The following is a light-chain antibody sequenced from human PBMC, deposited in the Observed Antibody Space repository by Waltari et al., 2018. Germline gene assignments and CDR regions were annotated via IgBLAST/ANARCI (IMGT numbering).Light chain of an antibody. CDR2: AAS. V-gene: IGKV1-39*01. J-gene: IGKJ2*01. CDR1: QSISSS. Sequence: DMLMTPSPASLYATVGDRVTITCRASQSISSSLNWYQQKPGKAPKLLIYAASTLQSGVPSRFSGSGSGTDFTLTISSLQPEDSATYYCQQGYSTPQYTFGQGTKLEIK. CDR3: QQGYSTPQYT.